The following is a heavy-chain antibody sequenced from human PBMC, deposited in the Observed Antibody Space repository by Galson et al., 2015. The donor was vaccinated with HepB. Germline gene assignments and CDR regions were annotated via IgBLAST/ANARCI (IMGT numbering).Heavy chain of an antibody. CDR3: EREAYNPQGLVRQKPPTHNDY. Sequence: SVKVSCKTSGYTFTSYGISWVRQAPGQGLGWMGWISAYNGNTNYAQKLQGRVTMTTDTSTSTAYMELRSLRSDDTAVYYCEREAYNPQGLVRQKPPTHNDYWGQGTLVTVSS. J-gene: IGHJ4*02. D-gene: IGHD6-19*01. V-gene: IGHV1-18*01. CDR1: GYTFTSYG. CDR2: ISAYNGNT.